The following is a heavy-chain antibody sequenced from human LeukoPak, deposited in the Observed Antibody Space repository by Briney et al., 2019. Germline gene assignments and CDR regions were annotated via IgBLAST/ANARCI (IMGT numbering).Heavy chain of an antibody. J-gene: IGHJ4*02. CDR2: IIPIFGTA. V-gene: IGHV1-69*06. Sequence: GASVKVSCKASGGTFSSYAISWVRQAPGQGLEWMGGIIPIFGTANYAQKFQGRVTITADKSTSTAYMELSSLRSEDTAVYYCATTPKGYCSGGSCYSRYYFDYWGQGTLVTVSS. CDR1: GGTFSSYA. D-gene: IGHD2-15*01. CDR3: ATTPKGYCSGGSCYSRYYFDY.